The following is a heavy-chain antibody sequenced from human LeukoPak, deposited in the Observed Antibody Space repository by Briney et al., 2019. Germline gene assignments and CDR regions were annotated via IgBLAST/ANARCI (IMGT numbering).Heavy chain of an antibody. D-gene: IGHD3-22*01. V-gene: IGHV1-69*06. CDR3: ARGKVVREGKYYDSKPDAFDI. CDR1: GGTFSSYA. J-gene: IGHJ3*02. Sequence: ASVKVSCKASGGTFSSYAISWVRQAPGQGLEWMGGIIPIFGTANYAQKFQGRVTITADKSTSTAYMELRSLRSDDTAVYYCARGKVVREGKYYDSKPDAFDIWGQGTMVTVSS. CDR2: IIPIFGTA.